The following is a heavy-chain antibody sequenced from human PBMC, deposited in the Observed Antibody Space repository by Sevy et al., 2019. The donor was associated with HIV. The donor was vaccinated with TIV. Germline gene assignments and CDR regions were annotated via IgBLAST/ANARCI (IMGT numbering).Heavy chain of an antibody. Sequence: GGSLRLSCAASGFSISGYGMHWVRRAPGKGLEWVAARWYDGTNKEYADSVKGRFTISRDNSKNTLYLQMNSLRAEDTAVYYCAREDIRVAGIGYYFHSWGQGTLVTVSS. CDR1: GFSISGYG. D-gene: IGHD6-19*01. CDR3: AREDIRVAGIGYYFHS. J-gene: IGHJ4*02. CDR2: RWYDGTNK. V-gene: IGHV3-33*01.